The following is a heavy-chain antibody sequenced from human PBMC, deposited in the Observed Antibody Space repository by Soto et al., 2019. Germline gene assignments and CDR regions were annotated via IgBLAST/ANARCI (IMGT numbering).Heavy chain of an antibody. CDR1: GYTFTSYD. V-gene: IGHV1-8*01. Sequence: ASVKVSCKASGYTFTSYDINWVRQATGQGLEWMGWMNPTNSQTDYAQKFQGRVALTWDTSISTAYLDLSSLTSDDTAMYYCARGEWVLPIWGQRTLVTVSS. CDR2: MNPTNSQT. CDR3: ARGEWVLPI. J-gene: IGHJ4*02. D-gene: IGHD1-26*01.